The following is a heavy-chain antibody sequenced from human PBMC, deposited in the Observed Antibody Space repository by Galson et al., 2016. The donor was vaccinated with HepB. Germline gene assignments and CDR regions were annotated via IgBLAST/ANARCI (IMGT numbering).Heavy chain of an antibody. D-gene: IGHD2-15*01. V-gene: IGHV3-74*01. Sequence: SLRLSCAASGFNFRNYWMHWVRQAPGQGLVWVSSINTHGTSTSYADSVKGRFTLSRDNAENTLILLMDSLRAEDTAVYYCAREAGWRGGDYYHALDVWGRGTTVTVSS. J-gene: IGHJ6*04. CDR1: GFNFRNYW. CDR3: AREAGWRGGDYYHALDV. CDR2: INTHGTST.